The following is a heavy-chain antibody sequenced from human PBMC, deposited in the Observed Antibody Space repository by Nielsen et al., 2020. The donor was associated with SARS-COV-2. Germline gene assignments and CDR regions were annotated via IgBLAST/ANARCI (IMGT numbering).Heavy chain of an antibody. Sequence: SETLSLTCAVYGGSFSGYYWSWIRQPPGKGLEWIGEINHSGSTNYNPSLKSRVTISVDTSKNQFSLKLSSVIAADTAVYYCARAIVLMVYAIRGSYYYGMDVWGQGTTVTVSS. CDR2: INHSGST. J-gene: IGHJ6*02. CDR3: ARAIVLMVYAIRGSYYYGMDV. V-gene: IGHV4-34*01. D-gene: IGHD2-8*01. CDR1: GGSFSGYY.